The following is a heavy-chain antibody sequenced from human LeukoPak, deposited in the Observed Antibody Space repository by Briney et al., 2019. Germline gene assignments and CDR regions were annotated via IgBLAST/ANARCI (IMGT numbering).Heavy chain of an antibody. CDR1: GYTFTSYD. CDR3: ARGPPSYCGGDCSVLDY. CDR2: MNPNSGNT. J-gene: IGHJ4*02. V-gene: IGHV1-8*03. Sequence: ASVKVSCKASGYTFTSYDINWVRQATGQGLEWMGWMNPNSGNTGYAQKFQGRVTITRNTSISTAYMELSSLSSVTAADTAVYYCARGPPSYCGGDCSVLDYWGQGTLVTVSS. D-gene: IGHD2-21*02.